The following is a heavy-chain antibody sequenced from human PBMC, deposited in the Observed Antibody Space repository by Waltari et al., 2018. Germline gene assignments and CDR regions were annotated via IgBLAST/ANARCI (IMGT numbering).Heavy chain of an antibody. J-gene: IGHJ3*02. CDR3: ARDLRATAMVNAFDI. V-gene: IGHV4-4*07. CDR2: IFTSGSSGST. D-gene: IGHD5-18*01. Sequence: QVQLQESGPGLVKASETLSLTCTVSGGSISSYYWSWTRRPAGKGLEWIGRIFTSGSSGSTNYNPSLKSRVTMSVDTSKNQFSLMLSSVTAADTAVYYCARDLRATAMVNAFDIWGQGTVVTVSS. CDR1: GGSISSYY.